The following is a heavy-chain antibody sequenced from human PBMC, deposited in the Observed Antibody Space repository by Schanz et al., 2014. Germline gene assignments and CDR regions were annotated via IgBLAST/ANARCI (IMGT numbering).Heavy chain of an antibody. CDR2: IYYSGST. J-gene: IGHJ3*02. Sequence: QVQLVESGGGLVKPGGSLRLSCAASGFTFSDYYMSWIRQHPGKGLEWIGYIYYSGSTYYNPSLKSRVTISVDTSKNQFSLKLSSVTAADTAVYYCARDRGRGDLPGDIWGQGTMVTVS. CDR3: ARDRGRGDLPGDI. D-gene: IGHD4-17*01. CDR1: GFTFSDYY. V-gene: IGHV4-31*02.